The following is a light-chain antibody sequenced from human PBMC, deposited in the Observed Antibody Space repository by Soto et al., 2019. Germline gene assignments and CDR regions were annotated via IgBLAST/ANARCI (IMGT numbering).Light chain of an antibody. J-gene: IGKJ1*01. CDR2: ASS. CDR1: QSITTW. CDR3: QQVDSYPRT. Sequence: DIQMTQSPSTLSASVGDRVTITCRASQSITTWLAWYQQKPGKAPKLLIYASSTLQTGVPSRFSGSGSGTDFSLTISSLHPEDVATYYCQQVDSYPRTFGQGTKVEIK. V-gene: IGKV1-5*01.